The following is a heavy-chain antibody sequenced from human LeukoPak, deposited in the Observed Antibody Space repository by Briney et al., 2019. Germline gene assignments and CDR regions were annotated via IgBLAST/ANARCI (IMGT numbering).Heavy chain of an antibody. CDR1: GYTFTGYY. Sequence: ASVKVSCKASGYTFTGYYMHWVRQAPGQGLEWMGWISAYNGNTNYAQKLQGRVTMTTDTSTSTAYMELRSLRSDDTAVYYCARGGIEQWLSSDDYWGQGTLVTVSS. CDR3: ARGGIEQWLSSDDY. J-gene: IGHJ4*02. V-gene: IGHV1-18*04. D-gene: IGHD6-19*01. CDR2: ISAYNGNT.